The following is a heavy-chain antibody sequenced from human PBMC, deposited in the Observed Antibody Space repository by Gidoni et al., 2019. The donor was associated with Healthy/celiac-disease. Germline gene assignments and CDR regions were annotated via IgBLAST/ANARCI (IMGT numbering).Heavy chain of an antibody. V-gene: IGHV4-38-2*02. CDR3: AREVYSNYVAYYYGMDV. CDR2: IYHSGST. J-gene: IGHJ6*02. D-gene: IGHD4-4*01. CDR1: GYSISSGYY. Sequence: QVQLQESGPGLVKPAEARSLTCTVSGYSISSGYYWGLIRPPPGKGLEWIGSIYHSGSTYYNPSPKSRVTISVDTSKNQFSLKLSSVTAADTAVYYCAREVYSNYVAYYYGMDVWGQGTTVTVSS.